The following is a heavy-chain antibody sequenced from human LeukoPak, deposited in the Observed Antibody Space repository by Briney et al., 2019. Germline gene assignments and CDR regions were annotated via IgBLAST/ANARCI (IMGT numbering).Heavy chain of an antibody. CDR1: GFTFTSSA. D-gene: IGHD4-17*01. CDR3: AAGGPDYVYGMDV. CDR2: IVVGSGNT. Sequence: GASVKVSCKASGFTFTSSAVQRVRQARGQRLEWIGWIVVGSGNTNYAQKFQERVTITRDMSTSTAYMELSSLRSEDTAVYYCAAGGPDYVYGMDVWGQGTTVTVSS. V-gene: IGHV1-58*01. J-gene: IGHJ6*02.